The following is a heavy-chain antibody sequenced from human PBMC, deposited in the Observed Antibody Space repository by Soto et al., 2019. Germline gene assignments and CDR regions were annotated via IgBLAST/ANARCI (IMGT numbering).Heavy chain of an antibody. CDR1: GFTFGSYG. CDR3: AKDSFAYGAGSYYKYYYGMDV. V-gene: IGHV3-30*18. D-gene: IGHD3-10*01. J-gene: IGHJ6*02. CDR2: ISYDGSNK. Sequence: GSLRLSCAASGFTFGSYGMHWVRQAPGKGLEWVAVISYDGSNKYYADSVKGRFTISRDNSKNTLYLQMNSLRAEDTAVYYCAKDSFAYGAGSYYKYYYGMDVWGQGTTVTVSS.